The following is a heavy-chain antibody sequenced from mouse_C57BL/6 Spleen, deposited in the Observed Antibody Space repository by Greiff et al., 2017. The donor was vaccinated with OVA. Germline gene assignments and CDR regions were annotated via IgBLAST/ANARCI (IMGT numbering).Heavy chain of an antibody. J-gene: IGHJ4*01. CDR1: GFSLTSYG. V-gene: IGHV2-2*01. CDR3: ARSPLAPYAMDD. CDR2: IWSGGST. Sequence: VMLVESGPGLVQPSQSLSITCTVSGFSLTSYGVHWVRQSPGKGLEWLGVIWSGGSTDYNAAFISSLSISKDNSKSQVFFKMNSLQTDDTAIYYCARSPLAPYAMDDGGQGTSVTVSS.